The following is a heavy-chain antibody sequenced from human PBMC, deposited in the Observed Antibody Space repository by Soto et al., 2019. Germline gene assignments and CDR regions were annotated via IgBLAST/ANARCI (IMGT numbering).Heavy chain of an antibody. J-gene: IGHJ4*02. D-gene: IGHD4-17*01. V-gene: IGHV3-30*18. Sequence: QVQLVESGGGVVQPGRSLRLSCAVSGLTFSNHGMHWVRQAPGKGLEWVALISSDARRTWYGESVKGRFTISRDDSKHTVYLQMNSLRVEDTAVYYCAKDKGLRYFDYWGQGTRVTVSS. CDR2: ISSDARRT. CDR1: GLTFSNHG. CDR3: AKDKGLRYFDY.